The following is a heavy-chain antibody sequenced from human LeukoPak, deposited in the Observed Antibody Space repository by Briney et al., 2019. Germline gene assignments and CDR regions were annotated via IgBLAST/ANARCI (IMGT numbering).Heavy chain of an antibody. V-gene: IGHV1-46*01. CDR2: INPSGGST. CDR3: AREVTMVRGIGAFDI. D-gene: IGHD3-10*01. J-gene: IGHJ3*02. CDR1: GYTFTSYY. Sequence: ASVKVSCKASGYTFTSYYMHWVRQAPGQGLEWMGIINPSGGSTSYAQKFQGRVTMTRDMSTSTVYMELSSLRSEDTAVYYCAREVTMVRGIGAFDIWGQGTMVTVSS.